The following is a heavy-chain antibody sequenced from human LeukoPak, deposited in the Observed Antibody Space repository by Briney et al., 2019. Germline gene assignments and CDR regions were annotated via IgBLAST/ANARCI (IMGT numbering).Heavy chain of an antibody. Sequence: ASVKVSCKASGYTFTSYGISWVRQAPGQGLEWVGWISAYNGNTNYAQKFQGRVTMTRDMSTSTVYMELSSLRSEDTAVYYCARVSGSYLLNDAFDIWGQGTMVTVSS. CDR2: ISAYNGNT. J-gene: IGHJ3*02. CDR3: ARVSGSYLLNDAFDI. CDR1: GYTFTSYG. V-gene: IGHV1-18*01. D-gene: IGHD1-26*01.